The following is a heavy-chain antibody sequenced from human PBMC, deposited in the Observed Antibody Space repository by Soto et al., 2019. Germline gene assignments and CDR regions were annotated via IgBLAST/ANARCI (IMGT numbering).Heavy chain of an antibody. V-gene: IGHV1-69*06. CDR3: ARVLSPDDSSGQAFGY. D-gene: IGHD3-22*01. CDR2: IIPIFGTA. Sequence: SVKVSCKASGGTFSSYAISWVRRAPGQGLEWMGGIIPIFGTANYAQKFQGRVTITADKSTSTAYMELSSLRSEDTAVYYCARVLSPDDSSGQAFGYWGQGTLVTVSS. J-gene: IGHJ4*02. CDR1: GGTFSSYA.